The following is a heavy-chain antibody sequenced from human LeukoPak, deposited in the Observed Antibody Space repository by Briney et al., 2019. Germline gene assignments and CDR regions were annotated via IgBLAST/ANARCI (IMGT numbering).Heavy chain of an antibody. CDR1: GYTLTELS. V-gene: IGHV1-24*01. CDR3: ARALKDYYDSSGYEQSFDY. CDR2: FDPEDGET. Sequence: ASVKVSCKVSGYTLTELSMHWVRQAPGKGLEWMGGFDPEDGETIYAQKFQGRVTMTRNTSISTAYMELSSLRSEDTAVYYGARALKDYYDSSGYEQSFDYWGQGTLVTVSS. J-gene: IGHJ4*02. D-gene: IGHD3-22*01.